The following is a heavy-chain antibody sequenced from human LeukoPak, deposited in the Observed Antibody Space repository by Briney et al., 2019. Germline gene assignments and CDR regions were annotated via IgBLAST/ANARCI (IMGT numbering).Heavy chain of an antibody. CDR1: GLIFSNYA. V-gene: IGHV3-23*01. CDR3: ARAPNAAAGDYYYYYMDV. CDR2: ISGSGGST. D-gene: IGHD6-13*01. J-gene: IGHJ6*03. Sequence: PGGSLRLSCAASGLIFSNYAMNWVRQAPGKGLEWVSGISGSGGSTYYADSVKGRFTISRDNSKNTLYLQMNSLRAEDTAVYYCARAPNAAAGDYYYYYMDVWGKGTTVTISS.